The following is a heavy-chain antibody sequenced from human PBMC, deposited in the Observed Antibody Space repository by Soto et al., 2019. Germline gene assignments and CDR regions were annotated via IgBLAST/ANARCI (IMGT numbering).Heavy chain of an antibody. CDR2: IYPHDSAT. D-gene: IGHD3-22*01. Sequence: GESLKISCEDFGYSFTTNWIAWVRQVPGKGLECMGIIYPHDSATSYNPSFQGQVTISADKSIITAYLQWSSLKASDTAMYYCARLMGLYSSYAFDIGGQGTKDTVSS. V-gene: IGHV5-51*01. CDR3: ARLMGLYSSYAFDI. CDR1: GYSFTTNW. J-gene: IGHJ3*02.